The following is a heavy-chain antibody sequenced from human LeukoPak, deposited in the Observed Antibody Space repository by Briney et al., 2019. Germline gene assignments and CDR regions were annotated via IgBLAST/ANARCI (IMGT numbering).Heavy chain of an antibody. V-gene: IGHV1-69*13. CDR3: ARDLVGATLDAFDI. D-gene: IGHD1-26*01. CDR2: IIPIFGTA. J-gene: IGHJ3*02. CDR1: GGTFSSYA. Sequence: SVKVSCKASGGTFSSYAISWVRQAPRHGLECMGGIIPIFGTANYARKFQGRVTITADESTSTAYMELSSLRSEDTAVYYCARDLVGATLDAFDIWGQGTMVTVSS.